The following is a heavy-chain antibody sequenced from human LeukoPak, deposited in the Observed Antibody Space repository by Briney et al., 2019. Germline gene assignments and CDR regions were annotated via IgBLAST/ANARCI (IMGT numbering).Heavy chain of an antibody. CDR2: VNPNSGDT. CDR1: GYTFTGYY. D-gene: IGHD1/OR15-1a*01. V-gene: IGHV1-2*02. J-gene: IGHJ6*03. CDR3: ARGDRTNNYYYYMDV. Sequence: ASVKVSCKASGYTFTGYYLHWVRQAPGQGLEWMGCVNPNSGDTNYAQKFQGSVTMTRDTSISTVYMELSRLRSDDTAVYYCARGDRTNNYYYYMDVWGKGTTVTVSS.